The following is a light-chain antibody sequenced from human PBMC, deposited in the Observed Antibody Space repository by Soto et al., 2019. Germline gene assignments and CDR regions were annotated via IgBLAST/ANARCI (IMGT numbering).Light chain of an antibody. Sequence: DIQMTQSPSSLSASVGDRVTITCRASQTISTYLNWYQQKPGKAPRLLIYDASSLLSGVPSRFSGSGSGTDFTLTIASLQPEDFSTYYCQQASSFPLTFGGGTKVEVK. CDR3: QQASSFPLT. V-gene: IGKV1-39*01. J-gene: IGKJ4*01. CDR2: DAS. CDR1: QTISTY.